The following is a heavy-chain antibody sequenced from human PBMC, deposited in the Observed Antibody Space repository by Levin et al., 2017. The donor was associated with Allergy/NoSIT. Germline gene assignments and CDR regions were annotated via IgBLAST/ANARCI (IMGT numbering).Heavy chain of an antibody. V-gene: IGHV3-49*03. Sequence: GESLKISCTASGFTFGDYAMSWFRQAPGKGLEWVGFIRSKAYGGTTEYAASVKGRFTISRDDSKSIAYLQMNSLKTEDTAVYYCTRDLFSTVGARYYWGQGTLVTVSS. D-gene: IGHD1-26*01. CDR1: GFTFGDYA. CDR2: IRSKAYGGTT. CDR3: TRDLFSTVGARYY. J-gene: IGHJ4*02.